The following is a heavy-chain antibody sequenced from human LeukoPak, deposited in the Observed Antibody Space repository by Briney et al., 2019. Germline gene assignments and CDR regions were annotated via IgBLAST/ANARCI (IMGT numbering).Heavy chain of an antibody. CDR2: IIPILGIA. Sequence: SVTVSCTASGGTFRSYAISWVRQAPGQGLEWMGRIIPILGIANYAQKFQGRVTITADKSTSTAYMELSSLRSEDTAVYYCARVFYYDILTGYYGMDVWGQGTTVTVSS. CDR1: GGTFRSYA. D-gene: IGHD3-9*01. J-gene: IGHJ6*02. CDR3: ARVFYYDILTGYYGMDV. V-gene: IGHV1-69*04.